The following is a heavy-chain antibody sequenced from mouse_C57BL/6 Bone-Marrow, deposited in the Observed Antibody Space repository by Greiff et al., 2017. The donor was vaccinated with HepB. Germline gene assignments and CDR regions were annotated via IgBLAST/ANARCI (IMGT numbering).Heavy chain of an antibody. CDR1: GFNIKDDY. J-gene: IGHJ2*01. D-gene: IGHD1-1*02. V-gene: IGHV14-4*01. Sequence: EVQLQQSGAELVRPGASVKLSCTASGFNIKDDYMHWVKQRPEQGLEWIGWIYPENGDTEYASKFQGKATITADTSSNTTYLQLSSLTSEDTAVYYCTTGSMVDYWGQGTTLTVSA. CDR3: TTGSMVDY. CDR2: IYPENGDT.